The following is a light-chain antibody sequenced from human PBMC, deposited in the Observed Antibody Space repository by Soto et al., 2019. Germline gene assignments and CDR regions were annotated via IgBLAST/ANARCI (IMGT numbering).Light chain of an antibody. J-gene: IGKJ4*01. CDR1: QSLNNE. V-gene: IGKV1-5*01. Sequence: DIQMTQSPSSLSASVEDRVIITCRASQSLNNELAWYQQKPGKAPNLLMYDASTLERGVPSRFSGTGSGTEFTLTISSLQPDDFATYYCQQLNSYPLTFGGGTKVDIK. CDR3: QQLNSYPLT. CDR2: DAS.